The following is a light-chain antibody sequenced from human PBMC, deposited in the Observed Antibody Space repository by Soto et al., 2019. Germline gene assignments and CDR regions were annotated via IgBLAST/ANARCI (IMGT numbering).Light chain of an antibody. J-gene: IGKJ4*01. CDR2: GAS. CDR3: QQYGSLVLT. CDR1: QSVSSSY. V-gene: IGKV3-20*01. Sequence: EIVLTQSPGTLSLSPGERATLSCRASQSVSSSYLAWYQQKPGQAPRLLIYGASSRATGIPDRFSGSGSGTDFTLNISRLEPEAFAVYYCQQYGSLVLTFGGGTKVEIK.